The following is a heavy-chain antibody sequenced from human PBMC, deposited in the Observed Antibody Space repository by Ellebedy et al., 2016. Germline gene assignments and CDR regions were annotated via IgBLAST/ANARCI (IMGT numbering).Heavy chain of an antibody. V-gene: IGHV4-34*03. J-gene: IGHJ6*02. CDR1: GGSFSGYY. D-gene: IGHD3-16*01. Sequence: SETLSLTCAVYGGSFSGYYWSWIRQPPGKGLEWIGEINHSGSTNYNPSLKSRVTISVDTSKNQFSLKLSSVTAADTAVYYCYVSYYGMDVWGQGTTVTVSS. CDR3: YVSYYGMDV. CDR2: INHSGST.